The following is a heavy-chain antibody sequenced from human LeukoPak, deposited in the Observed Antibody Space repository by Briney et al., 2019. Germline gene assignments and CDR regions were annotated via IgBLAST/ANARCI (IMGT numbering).Heavy chain of an antibody. D-gene: IGHD3-10*01. V-gene: IGHV1-69*13. CDR3: ARDSGAAHGMDV. CDR2: VIPIFGTA. Sequence: SVKVSCKASGGTFSSYAISWVRQAPGQGLEWMGGVIPIFGTANYAQKFKGRVTITADESTSTAYMELSSLRSEDTAVYYCARDSGAAHGMDVWGKGTTVTVSS. CDR1: GGTFSSYA. J-gene: IGHJ6*04.